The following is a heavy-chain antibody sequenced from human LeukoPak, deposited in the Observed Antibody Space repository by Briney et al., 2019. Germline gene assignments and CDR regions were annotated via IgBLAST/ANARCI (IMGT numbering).Heavy chain of an antibody. V-gene: IGHV5-51*01. J-gene: IGHJ4*02. CDR1: GYSFTSYW. Sequence: GESLKISCKGSGYSFTSYWIGWVRQMPGKGLEWMGIIYPGDSDTRYSPSFQGQVTISADKSISTAYLQWSSLKASDTAMYYCARYSGSYSPELNFDYWGRGTLVTASS. CDR3: ARYSGSYSPELNFDY. D-gene: IGHD1-26*01. CDR2: IYPGDSDT.